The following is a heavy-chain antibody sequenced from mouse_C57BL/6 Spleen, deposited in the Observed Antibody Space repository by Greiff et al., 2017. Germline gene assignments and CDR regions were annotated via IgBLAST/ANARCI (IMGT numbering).Heavy chain of an antibody. D-gene: IGHD2-4*01. CDR3: TTLGDYDDYYAMDY. CDR2: IDPEDGDT. CDR1: GFNIKDYY. V-gene: IGHV14-1*01. J-gene: IGHJ4*01. Sequence: VQLQQSGAELVRPGASVKLSCTASGFNIKDYYMHWVKQRPEQGLEWIGRIDPEDGDTESAPKFQGKATMTADTSSNTAYLQRSSLTSEDTAVYYCTTLGDYDDYYAMDYWGQGTSVTVSS.